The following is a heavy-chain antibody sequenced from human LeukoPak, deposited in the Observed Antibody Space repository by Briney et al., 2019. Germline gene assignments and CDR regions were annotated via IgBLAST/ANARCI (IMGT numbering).Heavy chain of an antibody. CDR1: GDTFTDDG. D-gene: IGHD2-2*01. V-gene: IGHV7-4-1*02. CDR2: INTNTGNP. Sequence: VASVSVSCKASGDTFTDDGVNWVRQAPGQGREWRGWINTNTGNPTYAQGLSRRVGLSLDTSLSTAYLEMRRLKAEETAVYFCGSQGPGYCSSTSCYGVDSWGQGTLVTVSS. CDR3: GSQGPGYCSSTSCYGVDS. J-gene: IGHJ4*02.